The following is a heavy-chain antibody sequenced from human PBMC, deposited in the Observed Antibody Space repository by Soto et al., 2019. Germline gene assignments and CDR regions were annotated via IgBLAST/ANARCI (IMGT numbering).Heavy chain of an antibody. CDR3: ARRPNNGFWYFDL. D-gene: IGHD2-8*01. Sequence: PVGSLRLSCAASGFTFSGYPMNWVRQSPGKGLEWVSSISSSSNYIYYADSVKGRFTISRDNTKNSLHLQMNSLRAEDTAVYYCARRPNNGFWYFDLWGRGTLVTVSS. CDR2: ISSSSNYI. J-gene: IGHJ2*01. V-gene: IGHV3-21*01. CDR1: GFTFSGYP.